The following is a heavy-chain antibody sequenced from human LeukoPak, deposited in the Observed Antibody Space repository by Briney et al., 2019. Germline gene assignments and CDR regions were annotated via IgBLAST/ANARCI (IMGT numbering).Heavy chain of an antibody. CDR1: GSSLTSYW. Sequence: GASLKISCKGSGSSLTSYWIGWVRQMPGKGLEWMGIIYPGDSDTRYSPSFQGQVTISADKSTSTAYLQWSSLKASDTAMYYCARQAAYYYDSSGYYYAGYWGQGALVTVSS. D-gene: IGHD3-22*01. J-gene: IGHJ4*02. CDR3: ARQAAYYYDSSGYYYAGY. V-gene: IGHV5-51*01. CDR2: IYPGDSDT.